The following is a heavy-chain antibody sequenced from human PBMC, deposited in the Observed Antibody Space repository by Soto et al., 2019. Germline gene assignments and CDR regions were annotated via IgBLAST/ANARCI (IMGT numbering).Heavy chain of an antibody. D-gene: IGHD3-9*01. Sequence: WSLRLGCAASGFSFKNYPMSWFRQAPGKGREWVSAISGTGGSAYYADSVKGRFTISRDNSKNTLYLQMNSLRADDTAVYYCARVYYDILTGYYAVGYYFDYWGQGTPVTVS. CDR2: ISGTGGSA. CDR3: ARVYYDILTGYYAVGYYFDY. V-gene: IGHV3-23*01. J-gene: IGHJ4*02. CDR1: GFSFKNYP.